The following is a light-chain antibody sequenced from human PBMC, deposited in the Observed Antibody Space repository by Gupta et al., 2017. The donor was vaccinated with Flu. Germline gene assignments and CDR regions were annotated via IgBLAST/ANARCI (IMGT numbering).Light chain of an antibody. CDR2: GKN. CDR3: NSRDTSGDHLVV. J-gene: IGLJ3*02. CDR1: SLRNFY. V-gene: IGLV3-19*01. Sequence: SSELTQDPAVSVALGQTVRITCQGDSLRNFYASWYQQKPGQAPLLVIYGKNNRPSGIPDRFSGSSSGNTASLTITGARAEDEADYYCNSRDTSGDHLVVFGGGTKLTVL.